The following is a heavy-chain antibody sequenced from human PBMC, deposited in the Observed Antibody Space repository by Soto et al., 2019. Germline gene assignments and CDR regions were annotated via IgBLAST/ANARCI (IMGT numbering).Heavy chain of an antibody. Sequence: QVQLQQWGAGLLKPSETLSLTCAVYGGFVSSGSYYWSWIRQPPGKGLEWIGEMSHSGGTHFNPFLKSRVTISVDTSKIQLSLRRGSVTATDTALYYCARVERGTVSTVVDAFDIWGPGTMVTVSS. CDR1: GGFVSSGSYY. J-gene: IGHJ3*02. CDR2: MSHSGGT. D-gene: IGHD3-16*01. V-gene: IGHV4-34*01. CDR3: ARVERGTVSTVVDAFDI.